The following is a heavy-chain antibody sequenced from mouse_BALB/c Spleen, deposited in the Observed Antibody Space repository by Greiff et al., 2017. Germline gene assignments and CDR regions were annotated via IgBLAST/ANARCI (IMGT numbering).Heavy chain of an antibody. J-gene: IGHJ2*01. Sequence: QVQLKQSGAELARPGASVKLSCKASGYTFTSYWMQWVKQRPGQGLEWIGAIYPGDGDTRYTQKFKGKATLTADKSSSTAYMQLSSLASEDSAVYYCARGWDYWGQGTTLTVSS. CDR2: IYPGDGDT. D-gene: IGHD3-2*02. V-gene: IGHV1-87*01. CDR3: ARGWDY. CDR1: GYTFTSYW.